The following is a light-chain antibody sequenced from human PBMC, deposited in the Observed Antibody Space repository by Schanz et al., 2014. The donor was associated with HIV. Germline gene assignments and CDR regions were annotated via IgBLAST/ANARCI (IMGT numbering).Light chain of an antibody. CDR3: SSFTYTSTPVV. CDR1: SSDIGTFNY. Sequence: QSALTQPASVSGSPGQSITISCTGTSSDIGTFNYVSWYQQHPGKAPKLIIHDVSNRPSGVSNRFSGSKSGNTASLTISGLQAEDEADYYCSSFTYTSTPVVFGGGTKLTVL. V-gene: IGLV2-14*03. J-gene: IGLJ2*01. CDR2: DVS.